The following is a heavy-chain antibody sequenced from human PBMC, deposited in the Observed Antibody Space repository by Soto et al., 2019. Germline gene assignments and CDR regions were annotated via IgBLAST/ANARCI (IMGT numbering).Heavy chain of an antibody. Sequence: GGSLRLSCAAFGFTFNTAWMSWVRQAPGKGLEWVGRIKSKNDGETTDYAAPVKGRFLISRDDSENTLYLQMNSLKTEDTAMYYCATDVPSQGRGEFDYWGQGVLVTVSS. CDR1: GFTFNTAW. CDR3: ATDVPSQGRGEFDY. J-gene: IGHJ4*02. V-gene: IGHV3-15*07. CDR2: IKSKNDGETT.